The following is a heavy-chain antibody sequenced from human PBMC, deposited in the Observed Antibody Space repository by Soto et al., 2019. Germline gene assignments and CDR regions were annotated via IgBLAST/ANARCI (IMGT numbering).Heavy chain of an antibody. CDR2: MFYSGTT. Sequence: SETLSLTCTVSGGSISSYYWSWIRQPPGKGLELIAFMFYSGTTNYNPSLERRVTMSVDTPKSQFSLRLSSVTAADTAVYYCASWKDGSAGHWGQGTLVTVSS. D-gene: IGHD1-1*01. J-gene: IGHJ4*02. CDR3: ASWKDGSAGH. V-gene: IGHV4-59*01. CDR1: GGSISSYY.